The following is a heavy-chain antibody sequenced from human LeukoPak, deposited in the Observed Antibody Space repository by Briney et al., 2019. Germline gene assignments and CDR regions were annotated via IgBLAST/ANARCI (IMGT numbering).Heavy chain of an antibody. CDR3: ARSVRRGFNFDS. Sequence: PSETLSLTCAVYGGSFSGYYWGWIRQPPGKGLEWIGSIFYSGTTYFNPSLNSRLTISVDTSKNQFSLKLRSMTAADTAVYYCARSVRRGFNFDSWGQGTLVTVSS. J-gene: IGHJ4*02. D-gene: IGHD1-26*01. CDR2: IFYSGTT. CDR1: GGSFSGYY. V-gene: IGHV4-34*12.